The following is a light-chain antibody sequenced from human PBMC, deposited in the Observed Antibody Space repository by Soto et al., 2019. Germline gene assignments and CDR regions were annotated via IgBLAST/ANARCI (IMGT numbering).Light chain of an antibody. J-gene: IGLJ2*01. CDR3: GTWDYSLSAVV. V-gene: IGLV1-51*01. Sequence: QSVLTQPPSVSAAPGQKITISCSGSNSNVGNNFVSCYQHLPGTAPKLLIYDTNKRPSGIPDRFSGSKSGTSATLGITGLQTGDEADYFCGTWDYSLSAVVFGGGTKLTVL. CDR2: DTN. CDR1: NSNVGNNF.